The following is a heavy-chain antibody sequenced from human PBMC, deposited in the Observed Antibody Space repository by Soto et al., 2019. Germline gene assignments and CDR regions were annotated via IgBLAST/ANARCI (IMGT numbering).Heavy chain of an antibody. CDR1: GGSISSGDYY. J-gene: IGHJ4*02. Sequence: SETLSLTCTVSGGSISSGDYYWSWIRQPPGKGLEWIGYIYYSGSTYYNPSLKSRVTISVDTSKNQFSLKLSSVTAADTAVYYCASRARYSSSYGLDYWGQGTLVTVSS. CDR2: IYYSGST. V-gene: IGHV4-30-4*01. D-gene: IGHD6-6*01. CDR3: ASRARYSSSYGLDY.